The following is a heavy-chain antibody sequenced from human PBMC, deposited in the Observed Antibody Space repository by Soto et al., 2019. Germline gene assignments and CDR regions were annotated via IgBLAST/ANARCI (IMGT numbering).Heavy chain of an antibody. D-gene: IGHD2-15*01. CDR2: INAGNGNT. Sequence: QVQLVQSGAEVKKPGASVKVSCKASGYTFTSYAMHWVRQAPGQRLEWMGWINAGNGNTKYSQKFQGRVTITRDTSASTAYMELSSLRSEDTAVYYCASLVVVAATGVGWFDPWGQGTLVTVSS. CDR3: ASLVVVAATGVGWFDP. CDR1: GYTFTSYA. V-gene: IGHV1-3*01. J-gene: IGHJ5*02.